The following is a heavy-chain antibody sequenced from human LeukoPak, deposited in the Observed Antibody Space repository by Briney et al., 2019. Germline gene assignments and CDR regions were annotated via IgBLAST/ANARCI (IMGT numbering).Heavy chain of an antibody. D-gene: IGHD3-22*01. CDR2: IYYSGST. Sequence: SETLSLTCTVSGGSISSSSYYWGWIRQPPGEGLEWIGSIYYSGSTYYNPSLKSRVTISVDTSKNQFSLKLSSVTAADTAVYYCASVPYYYDSSGYYYGYYFDYWGQGTLVTVSS. CDR1: GGSISSSSYY. J-gene: IGHJ4*02. V-gene: IGHV4-39*01. CDR3: ASVPYYYDSSGYYYGYYFDY.